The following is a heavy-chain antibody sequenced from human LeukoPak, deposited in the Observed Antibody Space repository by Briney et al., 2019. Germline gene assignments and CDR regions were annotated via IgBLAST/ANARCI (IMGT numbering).Heavy chain of an antibody. V-gene: IGHV1-18*01. CDR3: ARAVSDDFWSGYQEY. J-gene: IGHJ4*02. CDR2: ISVYNGNR. CDR1: VYTFTNSG. D-gene: IGHD3-3*01. Sequence: GASETLSFTSSVYTFTNSGISWGWHAPRQGLEWVGWISVYNGNRNNAHKPYGRVTITTDTSTNTAYMELRSLRSDDTAVYYSARAVSDDFWSGYQEYWGQGALVTVSS.